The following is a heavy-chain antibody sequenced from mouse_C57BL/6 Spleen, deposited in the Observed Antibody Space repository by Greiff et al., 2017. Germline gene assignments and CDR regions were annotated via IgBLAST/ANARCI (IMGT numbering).Heavy chain of an antibody. CDR2: IDPETGGT. CDR1: GYTFTDYE. CDR3: TRGYDADY. Sequence: QVHVKQSGAELVRPGASVTLSCKASGYTFTDYEMHWVKQTPVHGLEWIGAIDPETGGTAYNQKFKGKAILTADKSSSTAYMELRSLTSEDSAVYYCTRGYDADYWGQGTTLTVSS. V-gene: IGHV1-15*01. J-gene: IGHJ2*01. D-gene: IGHD2-2*01.